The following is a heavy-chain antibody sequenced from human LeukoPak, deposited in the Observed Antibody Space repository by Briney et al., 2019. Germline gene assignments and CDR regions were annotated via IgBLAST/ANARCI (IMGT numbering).Heavy chain of an antibody. D-gene: IGHD3-16*01. V-gene: IGHV3-30*04. CDR1: GFTFSSYA. CDR2: ISYDGSNK. J-gene: IGHJ5*02. CDR3: ARDGGFGH. Sequence: GGSLRLSCAASGFTFSSYAMHWVRQAPGKGLEWVAVISYDGSNKYYADSVKGRFTISRDNSKKTLYLQMNSLRAEDTGVYYCARDGGFGHWGQGTLVTVSS.